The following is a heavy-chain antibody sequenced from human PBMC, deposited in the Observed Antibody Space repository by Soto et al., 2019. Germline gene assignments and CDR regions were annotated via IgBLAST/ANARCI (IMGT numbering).Heavy chain of an antibody. J-gene: IGHJ6*02. CDR3: ARPRGYYYGMDV. CDR1: GGTFSSYA. Sequence: QVQLVQSGAEVKKPGSSVKVSCKASGGTFSSYAISWVRQAPGQGLEWMGGIIPISGTANYAQKFQSRVTITADESTSTAYMELSSLRAEDTAVYYCARPRGYYYGMDVWGQGTTVTVSS. V-gene: IGHV1-69*12. CDR2: IIPISGTA.